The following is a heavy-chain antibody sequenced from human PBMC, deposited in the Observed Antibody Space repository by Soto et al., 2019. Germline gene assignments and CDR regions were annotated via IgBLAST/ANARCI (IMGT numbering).Heavy chain of an antibody. Sequence: GGSLRLSCAISGFTFSQFNMNWVRQAPGKGLEWVAFISKDSTTMYYAASVKGRFTVSRDNAVNSLNLQMNSLRDDDTAVYYCARDGGNWFGPWGQGTLVTVSS. V-gene: IGHV3-48*02. CDR1: GFTFSQFN. D-gene: IGHD3-16*01. CDR2: ISKDSTTM. J-gene: IGHJ5*02. CDR3: ARDGGNWFGP.